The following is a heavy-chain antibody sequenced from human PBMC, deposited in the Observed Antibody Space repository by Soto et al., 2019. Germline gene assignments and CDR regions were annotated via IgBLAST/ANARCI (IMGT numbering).Heavy chain of an antibody. Sequence: GGSLRLSCAASGFTFSNAWMNWVRQAPGKGLEWVGRIKSKTDGGTTDYAAPVKGRFTISRDDSKNTLYLQMNSLKTEDTAVYYCTTESGSWFGEFRKDYWGQGTLVTVSS. D-gene: IGHD3-10*01. V-gene: IGHV3-15*07. CDR1: GFTFSNAW. CDR3: TTESGSWFGEFRKDY. J-gene: IGHJ4*02. CDR2: IKSKTDGGTT.